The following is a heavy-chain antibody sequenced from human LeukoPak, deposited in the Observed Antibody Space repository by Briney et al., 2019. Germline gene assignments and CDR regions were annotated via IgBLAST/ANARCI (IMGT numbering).Heavy chain of an antibody. Sequence: ASVKVSCKASGYTFTSYDINWVRQATGQGLEWMGWMNPNSGNTGYAQKFQGRVTITRNTSISTAYMELSSLRSEDTAVYYCAREDYDFWSGYSRGKDYWGQGTLVTVSS. J-gene: IGHJ4*02. D-gene: IGHD3-3*01. CDR3: AREDYDFWSGYSRGKDY. CDR1: GYTFTSYD. V-gene: IGHV1-8*03. CDR2: MNPNSGNT.